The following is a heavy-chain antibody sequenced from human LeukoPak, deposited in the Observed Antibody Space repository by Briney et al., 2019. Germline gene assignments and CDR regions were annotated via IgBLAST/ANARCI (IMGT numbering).Heavy chain of an antibody. J-gene: IGHJ5*02. Sequence: ASVKVSCKSSGYTFTSYDVNWVRQATGQGLEWMGWMNPNSGNTGYAQKFQGRVTMTRNTSISTAYMELSRLRSEDTAVYYYARERPIYCSGGSCYFRRSHTLKKNWFDPWGQGTLVTVSS. CDR3: ARERPIYCSGGSCYFRRSHTLKKNWFDP. CDR2: MNPNSGNT. V-gene: IGHV1-8*01. CDR1: GYTFTSYD. D-gene: IGHD2-15*01.